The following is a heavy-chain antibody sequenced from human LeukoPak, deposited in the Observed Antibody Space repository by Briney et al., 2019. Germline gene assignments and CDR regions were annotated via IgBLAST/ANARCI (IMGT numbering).Heavy chain of an antibody. Sequence: SETLSLTSTVSGGSISSRSYYWGWIRQPPGKGLEWIGSMYYSGSTYYSPSLKSRVTISVDMSKKQISLKLRAVTAADTAVYYCASVVDSSLSDGYWGQGTLVTVSS. CDR3: ASVVDSSLSDGY. D-gene: IGHD2-2*01. V-gene: IGHV4-39*01. J-gene: IGHJ4*02. CDR2: MYYSGST. CDR1: GGSISSRSYY.